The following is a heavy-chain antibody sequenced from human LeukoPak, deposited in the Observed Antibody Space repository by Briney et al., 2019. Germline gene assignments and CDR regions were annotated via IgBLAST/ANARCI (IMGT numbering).Heavy chain of an antibody. J-gene: IGHJ4*02. CDR2: IYYSGST. D-gene: IGHD2-2*01. V-gene: IGHV4-59*08. Sequence: SETPSLTCTVSGGSISSYYWSWIRQPPGKGLEWIGYIYYSGSTNYNPSLKSRVTISVDTSKNQFSLKLSSVTAADTAVYYCARHRCCSSTSGFDYWGQGTLVTVSS. CDR1: GGSISSYY. CDR3: ARHRCCSSTSGFDY.